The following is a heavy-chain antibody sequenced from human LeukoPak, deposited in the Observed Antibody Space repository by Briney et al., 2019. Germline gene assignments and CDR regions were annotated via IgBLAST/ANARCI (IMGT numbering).Heavy chain of an antibody. CDR2: IYTSGST. D-gene: IGHD4-11*01. CDR3: ARDQVTTSFDWFDP. CDR1: GGSISSYY. Sequence: SETLSLTCTVSGGSISSYYWSWIRQPAGKGLEWIGRIYTSGSTNYNPSLKSRVTMSVDTSKNQFSLKLSSVTAADTAMCYCARDQVTTSFDWFDPWGQGTLVTVSS. V-gene: IGHV4-4*07. J-gene: IGHJ5*02.